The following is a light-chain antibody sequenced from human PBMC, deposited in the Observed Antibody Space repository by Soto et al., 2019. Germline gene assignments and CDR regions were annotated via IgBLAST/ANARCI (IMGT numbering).Light chain of an antibody. J-gene: IGKJ1*01. V-gene: IGKV3-15*01. CDR3: QHYNYWPPKT. CDR1: QSVSSSY. CDR2: GAY. Sequence: EIVLTQSPGTLSLSPGERATLSCRASQSVSSSYLAWYQQKPGQAPRLLIYGAYTRATGIPDRFSGSGSGTDFTLTISSLQSEDFAVYYCQHYNYWPPKTVGQGTKVDIK.